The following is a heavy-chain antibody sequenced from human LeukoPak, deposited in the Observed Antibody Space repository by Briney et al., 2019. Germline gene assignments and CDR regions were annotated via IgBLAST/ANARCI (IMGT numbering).Heavy chain of an antibody. CDR2: IYPGDSDT. D-gene: IGHD6-13*01. V-gene: IGHV5-51*01. Sequence: GESLKISCKGSGYIFTNYWIAWVRQMPGKGLEWMGIIYPGDSDTRYSPSFQGQVTISADKSISTAYLQWSSLKASDTAMYYCASGSSSWYRSYFDYWGQGTLVTVSS. CDR3: ASGSSSWYRSYFDY. J-gene: IGHJ4*02. CDR1: GYIFTNYW.